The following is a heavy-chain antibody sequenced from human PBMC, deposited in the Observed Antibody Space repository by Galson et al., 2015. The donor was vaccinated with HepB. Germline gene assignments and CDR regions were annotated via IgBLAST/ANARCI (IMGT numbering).Heavy chain of an antibody. CDR1: GYTFTSYA. CDR2: INAGNGNT. D-gene: IGHD6-19*01. Sequence: SVKVSCKASGYTFTSYAMHWVRQAPGQRLEWMGWINAGNGNTKYSQKFQGRVTITRDTSASTAYMELSSLRSEDTAVYYCAREGYSSGPGDYWGQGTLVTVSS. CDR3: AREGYSSGPGDY. V-gene: IGHV1-3*01. J-gene: IGHJ4*02.